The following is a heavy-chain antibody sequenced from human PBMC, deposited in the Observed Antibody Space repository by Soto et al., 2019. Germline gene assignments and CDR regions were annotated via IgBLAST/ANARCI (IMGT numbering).Heavy chain of an antibody. CDR2: IYHSGST. CDR3: ARGHDSNDN. CDR1: GGSISSGDYS. Sequence: SETLSLTCAVSGGSISSGDYSWSWIRQPPGKGLEWIGYIYHSGSTYYNPSLKSRVTISVDISKNQFSLKLTSVTAADTAVYYCARGHDSNDNWGQGTLVTVSS. D-gene: IGHD3-22*01. V-gene: IGHV4-30-2*01. J-gene: IGHJ4*02.